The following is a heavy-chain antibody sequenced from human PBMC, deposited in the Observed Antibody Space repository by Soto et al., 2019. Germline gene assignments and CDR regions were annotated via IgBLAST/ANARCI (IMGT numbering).Heavy chain of an antibody. CDR2: IWYDGSHE. J-gene: IGHJ2*01. D-gene: IGHD3-22*01. CDR1: GFTFNNYG. Sequence: QVQLVESGGGVVHPGRSLRLSCAASGFTFNNYGMHWVRQAPGKGLEWVAVIWYDGSHESYADSVKGRFTISRDNSKNTLYLQMNSLRAEDTAVYYCARDRYSYDSRAYQGVDWYFDLWGRGTLVTVSS. V-gene: IGHV3-33*01. CDR3: ARDRYSYDSRAYQGVDWYFDL.